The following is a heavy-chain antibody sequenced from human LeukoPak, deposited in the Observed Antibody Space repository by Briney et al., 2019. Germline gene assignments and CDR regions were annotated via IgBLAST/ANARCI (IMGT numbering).Heavy chain of an antibody. CDR2: IIPIFGTA. V-gene: IGHV1-69*01. Sequence: ASVKVSCKASGGTFSSYAISWVRQAPGQGLEWMGGIIPIFGTANYAQKFQGRVTTTADESTSTAYMELSSLRSEDTAVYYCARVGVEGYFDWLLNYWGQGTLVTVSS. CDR3: ARVGVEGYFDWLLNY. J-gene: IGHJ4*02. CDR1: GGTFSSYA. D-gene: IGHD3-9*01.